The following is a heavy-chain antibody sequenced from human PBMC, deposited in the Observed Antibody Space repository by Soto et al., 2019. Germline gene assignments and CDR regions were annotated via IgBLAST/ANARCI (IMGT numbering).Heavy chain of an antibody. Sequence: QVQLVQSGAEVKKPGASVKVSCKASGYTFTSYGISWVRQAPGQGLEWMGWISAYNGNTNYAQKLQGRVTMTTDTSTSPACMELRGLRSDDTAVYYGARTGGGRVLAPAAPNGFDPWGKGTLVTVSS. D-gene: IGHD2-2*01. J-gene: IGHJ5*02. CDR3: ARTGGGRVLAPAAPNGFDP. CDR2: ISAYNGNT. CDR1: GYTFTSYG. V-gene: IGHV1-18*01.